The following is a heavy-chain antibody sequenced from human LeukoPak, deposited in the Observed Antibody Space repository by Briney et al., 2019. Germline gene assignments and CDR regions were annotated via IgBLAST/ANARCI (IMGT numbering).Heavy chain of an antibody. Sequence: GGSLRLSCAASGFTFSNYAMHWVRQAPGKGLEWVASIRYDGSNEYYADSVKGRFTISRDNSKNTLYLQMNSLRAEDTAVYYCAIDSNYYGSGSYFNFDYWGQGTLVTVSS. CDR1: GFTFSNYA. J-gene: IGHJ4*02. D-gene: IGHD3-10*01. V-gene: IGHV3-30*02. CDR2: IRYDGSNE. CDR3: AIDSNYYGSGSYFNFDY.